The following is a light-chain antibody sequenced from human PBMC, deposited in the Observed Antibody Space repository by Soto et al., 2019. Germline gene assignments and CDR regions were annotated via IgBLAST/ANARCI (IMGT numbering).Light chain of an antibody. CDR1: QSISNW. CDR3: QQYNSYSLT. V-gene: IGKV1-5*02. Sequence: DIQMTQSPSTLSASVGDRVTIICRASQSISNWLAWYQQKPGKAPKLLIYDASSLKGGVPSRFSGSGSGTEFTLTISSLQPDDFVTYYCQQYNSYSLTFGQGTKVEV. CDR2: DAS. J-gene: IGKJ1*01.